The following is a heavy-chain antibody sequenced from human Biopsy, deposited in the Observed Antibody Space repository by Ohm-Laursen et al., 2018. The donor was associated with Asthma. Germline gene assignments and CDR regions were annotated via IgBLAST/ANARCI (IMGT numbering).Heavy chain of an antibody. Sequence: TLSLTCTVSGGSINIGDYYWSWIRQHPVKGLEWIGHIYYSGSTYHNPSLKSRVSISLDTSKNQFSLSLTSVTAADTAVYYCARTTYGHDGFDPWGQGTLVTVSS. CDR2: IYYSGST. D-gene: IGHD4-17*01. CDR3: ARTTYGHDGFDP. J-gene: IGHJ5*02. V-gene: IGHV4-31*03. CDR1: GGSINIGDYY.